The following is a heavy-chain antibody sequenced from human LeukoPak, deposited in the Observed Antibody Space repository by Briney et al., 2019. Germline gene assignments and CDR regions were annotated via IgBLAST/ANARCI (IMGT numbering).Heavy chain of an antibody. V-gene: IGHV3-48*03. Sequence: GRSLRLSCAASGFTFSSYAMHWVRQAPGKGLEWVSYIGGSGRTIHYADSVKGRFTVSRDNAKNSLYLQMNSLRAEDTAVYYCARDMGYCSGGSCYGRRYFDYWGQGTLVTVSS. CDR3: ARDMGYCSGGSCYGRRYFDY. D-gene: IGHD2-15*01. CDR2: IGGSGRTI. J-gene: IGHJ4*02. CDR1: GFTFSSYA.